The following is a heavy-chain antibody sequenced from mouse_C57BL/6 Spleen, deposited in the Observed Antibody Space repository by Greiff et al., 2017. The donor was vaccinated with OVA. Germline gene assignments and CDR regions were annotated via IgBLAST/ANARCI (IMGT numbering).Heavy chain of an antibody. J-gene: IGHJ2*01. Sequence: EVQRVESGGGLVKPGGSLKLSCAASGFTFSSYTMSWVRQTPEKRLEWVATISGGGGNTYYPDSVKGRFTISRDNAKNTLYLQMSSLRSEDTALYYCARHHYYGSSYFDYWGQGTTLTVSS. CDR1: GFTFSSYT. CDR2: ISGGGGNT. D-gene: IGHD1-1*01. V-gene: IGHV5-9*01. CDR3: ARHHYYGSSYFDY.